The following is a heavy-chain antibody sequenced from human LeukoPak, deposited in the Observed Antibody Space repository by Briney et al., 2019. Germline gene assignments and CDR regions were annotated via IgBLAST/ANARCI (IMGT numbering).Heavy chain of an antibody. J-gene: IGHJ4*02. CDR2: IKSNTDVGTT. V-gene: IGHV3-15*01. Sequence: GGSLRLSCAASGFTVSTKYMSWVRQAPGKGLEWVGRIKSNTDVGTTDYAAPVKGRFTISRDDSKNTLYLQMNSLKTEDTAVYYCTTDFAGYCSSTSCYAADYWGQGTLVTVSS. CDR1: GFTVSTKY. D-gene: IGHD2-2*03. CDR3: TTDFAGYCSSTSCYAADY.